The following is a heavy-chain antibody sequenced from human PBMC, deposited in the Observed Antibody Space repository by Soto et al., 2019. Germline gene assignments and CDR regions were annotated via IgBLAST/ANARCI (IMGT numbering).Heavy chain of an antibody. CDR2: IRSDGSST. J-gene: IGHJ4*02. CDR3: AREDFAAACGF. CDR1: GFTFSSYG. D-gene: IGHD6-13*01. Sequence: EVQLVESGGGLVQPGGSLRLSCAASGFTFSSYGMHWVRQAPGKGLVWVSRIRSDGSSTSYADSVKGRFTISRDNAKNTLDLQMNSLRAEDTAVYYCAREDFAAACGFWGQGTLVTVSS. V-gene: IGHV3-74*01.